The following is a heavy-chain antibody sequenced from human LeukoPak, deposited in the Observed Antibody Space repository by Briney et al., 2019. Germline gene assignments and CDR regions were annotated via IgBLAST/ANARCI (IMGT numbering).Heavy chain of an antibody. CDR1: GYTFTSYD. Sequence: GASVKVSCKASGYTFTSYDINWVRQATGQGLEWMGWMNPNSGNTGYAQKFQGRVTMTRNTSISTAYMELSSPRSEDTAVYYCARFPGLLWFGELLDAFDIWGQGTMVTVSS. J-gene: IGHJ3*02. V-gene: IGHV1-8*01. D-gene: IGHD3-10*01. CDR2: MNPNSGNT. CDR3: ARFPGLLWFGELLDAFDI.